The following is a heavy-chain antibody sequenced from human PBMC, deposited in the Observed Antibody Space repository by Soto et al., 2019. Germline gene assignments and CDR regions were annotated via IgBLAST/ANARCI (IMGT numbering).Heavy chain of an antibody. Sequence: PSQTLSLTCVISGDSVSSSSVAWNWVRHSPSRGLEWLGRTYYRSRWYSDFAVSVRGRIVINTDTSKNQFSLQLNSVTPEDTAVYFCARSEEDSDYYYYGLDVWGQGTTVTVS. CDR3: ARSEEDSDYYYYGLDV. CDR2: TYYRSRWYS. V-gene: IGHV6-1*01. CDR1: GDSVSSSSVA. D-gene: IGHD2-15*01. J-gene: IGHJ6*02.